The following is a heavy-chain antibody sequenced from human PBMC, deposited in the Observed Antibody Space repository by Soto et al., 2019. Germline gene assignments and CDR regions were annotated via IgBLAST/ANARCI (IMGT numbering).Heavy chain of an antibody. V-gene: IGHV4-30-4*01. Sequence: QVQLQESGPGVVKPSQTLSLTCTVSGGSFSSGDYYWSWVRQHPGKGLEWIGYIYYTGSTFNNPSLKSRVSISIDTSKTQFSLKLSSVTAADTAVYYCARIHFGDEPSYYYYGMDVWGQGTTVTVSS. CDR2: IYYTGST. CDR3: ARIHFGDEPSYYYYGMDV. CDR1: GGSFSSGDYY. D-gene: IGHD4-17*01. J-gene: IGHJ6*02.